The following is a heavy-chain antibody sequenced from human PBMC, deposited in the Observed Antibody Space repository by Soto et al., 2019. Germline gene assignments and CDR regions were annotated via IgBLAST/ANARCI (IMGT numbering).Heavy chain of an antibody. CDR1: GFTVISNY. Sequence: WGSLRLSCAASGFTVISNYMNWVRQAPGKGLEWLSIIYSDGTTSYADSVKGRFSISRDNFKNTLYLQMNNLRAEDTAVYYCAILSNWGQGTLVTVSS. CDR3: AILSN. CDR2: IYSDGTT. D-gene: IGHD6-6*01. V-gene: IGHV3-53*01. J-gene: IGHJ4*02.